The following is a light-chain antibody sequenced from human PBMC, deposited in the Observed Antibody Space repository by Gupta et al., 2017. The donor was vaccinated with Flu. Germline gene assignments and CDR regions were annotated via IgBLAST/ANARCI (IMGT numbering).Light chain of an antibody. CDR1: QSISSW. CDR3: QQYNTYHRT. J-gene: IGKJ1*01. CDR2: KAS. V-gene: IGKV1-5*03. Sequence: PATLSASVGDRVTSTCRASQSISSWLAWYQQKPGKAPKLLIHKASSLESGVPSRFSGSGSGTEFTLTISSLQADDFATYYCQQYNTYHRTFGQGTKLEIK.